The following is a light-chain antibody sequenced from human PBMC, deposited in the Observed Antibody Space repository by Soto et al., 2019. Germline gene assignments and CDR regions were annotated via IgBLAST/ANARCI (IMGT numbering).Light chain of an antibody. CDR2: AAS. CDR1: QGVANY. CDR3: QHFTNLTPAA. V-gene: IGKV1-9*01. J-gene: IGKJ1*01. Sequence: LTQYPPVLCGSVGDMSTMTCRASQGVANYFAWYQQKPGKAPKLLIYAASTLQGGVPSRFSGSGSGTEFTPTMSSLQSEDFALYSCQHFTNLTPAAFGQGTKVDI.